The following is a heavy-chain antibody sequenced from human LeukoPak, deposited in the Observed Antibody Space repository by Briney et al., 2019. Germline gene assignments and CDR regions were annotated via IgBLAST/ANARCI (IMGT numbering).Heavy chain of an antibody. CDR1: GFTFSDYY. CDR2: ISSSGSTI. V-gene: IGHV3-11*04. CDR3: ARDVDSSSWYGWFDP. D-gene: IGHD6-13*01. Sequence: GGSLRLSCAASGFTFSDYYMSWIRQAPGKGLEWVSYISSSGSTIYYADSVKGRFTISRDSAKNSLYLQMNSLRAEDTAVYYCARDVDSSSWYGWFDPWGQGTLVTVSS. J-gene: IGHJ5*02.